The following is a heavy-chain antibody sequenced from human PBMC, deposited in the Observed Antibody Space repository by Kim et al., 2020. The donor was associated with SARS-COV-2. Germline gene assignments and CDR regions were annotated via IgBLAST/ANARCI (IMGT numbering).Heavy chain of an antibody. CDR1: GYTFTGYY. CDR3: ARLSRPAYSSSWRSDY. J-gene: IGHJ4*01. Sequence: ASVKVSCKASGYTFTGYYMHWVRQAPGQGLEWMGRINPNSGGTNYAQKFQGRVTMTRDTSISTAYMELSRLRSDDTAVYYCARLSRPAYSSSWRSDYCGHRALVTVSS. V-gene: IGHV1-2*06. D-gene: IGHD6-13*01. CDR2: INPNSGGT.